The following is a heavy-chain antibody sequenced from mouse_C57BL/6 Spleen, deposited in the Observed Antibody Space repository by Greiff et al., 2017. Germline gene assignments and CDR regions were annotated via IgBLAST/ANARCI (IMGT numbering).Heavy chain of an antibody. J-gene: IGHJ4*01. D-gene: IGHD1-1*02. CDR2: IYPGDGDT. CDR3: ERTRWNRYYTAFDY. Sequence: VQLQQSGAELVKPGASVKISCKASGYAFSSYWMNWVKQRPGKGLEWIGQIYPGDGDTNYNRKFKGKATLTVDKSSSTAYMQLSSLTSEDSAVXFGERTRWNRYYTAFDYWGQGTSVTVSS. CDR1: GYAFSSYW. V-gene: IGHV1-80*01.